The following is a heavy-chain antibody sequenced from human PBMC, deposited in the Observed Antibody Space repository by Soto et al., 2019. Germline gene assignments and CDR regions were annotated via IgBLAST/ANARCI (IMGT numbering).Heavy chain of an antibody. CDR2: MNTYNGNT. V-gene: IGHV1-8*01. CDR1: GYTFTSYD. D-gene: IGHD2-15*01. J-gene: IGHJ5*02. CDR3: ARGFRVAATRWWFDP. Sequence: ASVKVSCKASGYTFTSYDINWVRQATGQGLEWMGWMNTYNGNTSYAQKFQGRVTMTTDTSISTAYMELRSLRSEDTAVYYCARGFRVAATRWWFDPWGQGTLVTVSS.